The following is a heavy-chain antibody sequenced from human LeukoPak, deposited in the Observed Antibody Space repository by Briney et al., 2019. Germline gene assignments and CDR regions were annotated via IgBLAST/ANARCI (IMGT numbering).Heavy chain of an antibody. V-gene: IGHV3-7*01. CDR1: GFTFSSYW. Sequence: GGSLRLSCAASGFTFSSYWMNWLRQAPGKGLEWVANVKQDGSEKYYVDSVKGRFAISRDNAKNTLYLQMNSLRVDDTAVYYCAKVTAVTNTGALDYWGQGTLVTVSS. CDR2: VKQDGSEK. J-gene: IGHJ4*02. CDR3: AKVTAVTNTGALDY. D-gene: IGHD4-17*01.